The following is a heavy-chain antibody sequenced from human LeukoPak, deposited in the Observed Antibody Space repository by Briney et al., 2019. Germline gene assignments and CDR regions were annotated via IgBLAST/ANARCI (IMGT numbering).Heavy chain of an antibody. J-gene: IGHJ4*02. CDR2: INPNSGGT. CDR3: ARALLHYDFWSGYYNPVDY. V-gene: IGHV1-2*02. D-gene: IGHD3-3*01. Sequence: ASVKVSCKASGYTFTGYYIHWVRQAPGQGLEWMGWINPNSGGTNYAQKFQGRVTMTRDTSISTAYMELSRLRSDDTAVYYCARALLHYDFWSGYYNPVDYWGQGTLVTVSS. CDR1: GYTFTGYY.